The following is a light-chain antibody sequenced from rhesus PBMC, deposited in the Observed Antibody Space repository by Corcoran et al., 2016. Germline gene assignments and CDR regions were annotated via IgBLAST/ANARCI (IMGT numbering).Light chain of an antibody. V-gene: IGLV2-32*02. CDR1: SGNIGDFHY. CDR3: SSYAGSDTFV. Sequence: QAALTQPRSVSGSPGQSVTISCSGTSGNIGDFHYVSWYQQHPDPAPKLLIYEVSQRPSGVSDRFSGSKSGHTASLTISGLQAEDESDYYCSSYAGSDTFVFGSGTRLTVL. J-gene: IGLJ6*01. CDR2: EVS.